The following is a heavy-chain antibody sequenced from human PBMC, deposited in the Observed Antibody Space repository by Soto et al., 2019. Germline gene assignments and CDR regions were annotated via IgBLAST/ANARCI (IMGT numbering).Heavy chain of an antibody. CDR3: ARGLGFCSTTGCYIWFDF. CDR2: ISASGTTT. D-gene: IGHD2-2*02. CDR1: GFTFNTYA. J-gene: IGHJ4*02. V-gene: IGHV3-23*01. Sequence: EVQLLESGGGLVQPGGSLRLSCAASGFTFNTYAMSWVRQAPGKALEWVSSISASGTTTYYADSVKGRLTISRDNSENTLFLQINTLRAEDTAVHYCARGLGFCSTTGCYIWFDFWGPGSLVTVSS.